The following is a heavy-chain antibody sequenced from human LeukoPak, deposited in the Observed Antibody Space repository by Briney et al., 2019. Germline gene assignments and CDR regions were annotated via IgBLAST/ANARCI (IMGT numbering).Heavy chain of an antibody. Sequence: GGSLRLSCAASGFTFSSYWMSWVRQAPGEGLEWVANIKQEGSEKYYVDSVKGRFTISRDNAKNSLYLQMNSLRAEDTAVYYCVRDRACSGGSCYFDYYYYYGMDVWGKGTTVTVSS. V-gene: IGHV3-7*03. D-gene: IGHD2-15*01. CDR3: VRDRACSGGSCYFDYYYYYGMDV. CDR1: GFTFSSYW. CDR2: IKQEGSEK. J-gene: IGHJ6*04.